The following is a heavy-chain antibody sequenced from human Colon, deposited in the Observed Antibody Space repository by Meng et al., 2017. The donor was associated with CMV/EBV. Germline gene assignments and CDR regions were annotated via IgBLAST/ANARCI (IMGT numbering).Heavy chain of an antibody. CDR1: GGSVSSGNYY. D-gene: IGHD3-10*01. CDR2: IFVRGSA. Sequence: SETLSLTCTVSGGSVSSGNYYWSWIRQSPGKRLEFIVHIFVRGSANYNPSLRRRVTISVDTSKNQFSLVLTSVTAADTAVYYCAKGAMVRGVIAYWGQGTLVTVSS. CDR3: AKGAMVRGVIAY. J-gene: IGHJ4*02. V-gene: IGHV4-61*01.